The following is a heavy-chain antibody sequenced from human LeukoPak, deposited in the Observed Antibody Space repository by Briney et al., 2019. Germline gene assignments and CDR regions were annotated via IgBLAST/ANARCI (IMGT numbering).Heavy chain of an antibody. Sequence: ASETLSLTCAVYGGSFSGYYWSWIRQPPGKGLEWIGEINHSGSTNYNPSLKSRVTISVDTSRNQFSLKLSSVTAAGTAVYYCARGLYSSSWYGYWGQGTLVTVSS. CDR1: GGSFSGYY. J-gene: IGHJ4*02. CDR2: INHSGST. D-gene: IGHD6-13*01. CDR3: ARGLYSSSWYGY. V-gene: IGHV4-34*01.